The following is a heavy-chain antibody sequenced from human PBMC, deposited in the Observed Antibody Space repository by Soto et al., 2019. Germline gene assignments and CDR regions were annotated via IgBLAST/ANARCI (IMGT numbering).Heavy chain of an antibody. D-gene: IGHD1-26*01. CDR1: GGSISSSSYY. Sequence: PSETLSLTCTVSGGSISSSSYYWGWIRQPPGKGLEWTGSIYYSGSTYYNPSLKSRVTISVDTSKNQFSLKLSSVTAADTAVYYCARDPVSGSRSYAFDIWGQGT. CDR3: ARDPVSGSRSYAFDI. V-gene: IGHV4-39*02. CDR2: IYYSGST. J-gene: IGHJ3*02.